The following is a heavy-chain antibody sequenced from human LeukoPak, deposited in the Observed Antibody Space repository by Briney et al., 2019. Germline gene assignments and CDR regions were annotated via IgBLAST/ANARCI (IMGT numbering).Heavy chain of an antibody. CDR2: IYYSGST. CDR3: ARGTNYYDSSGFSGNNFDY. V-gene: IGHV4-59*01. J-gene: IGHJ4*02. Sequence: PSETLSLTCTVSGGSISSYYWSWIRQPPGKGLEWIGYIYYSGSTNYNPSLKSRVTISVDTSKNQFSLKLSSVTAADTAVYYCARGTNYYDSSGFSGNNFDYWGQGTLVTVSS. CDR1: GGSISSYY. D-gene: IGHD3-22*01.